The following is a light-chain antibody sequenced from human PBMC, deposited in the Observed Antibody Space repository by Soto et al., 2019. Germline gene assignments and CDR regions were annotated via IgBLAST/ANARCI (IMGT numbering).Light chain of an antibody. CDR3: LLSYSGAAV. V-gene: IGLV7-46*01. J-gene: IGLJ2*01. CDR2: ETT. CDR1: PGGVSGGHF. Sequence: QAVVSQEPSLTVSPGGTVTLTCGSSPGGVSGGHFPYCFQQKPGQAPRTLIYETTKKHSWTPARFSGSLLGDKAALTLSGAQPEDEAEYYCLLSYSGAAVFGGGTKLTVL.